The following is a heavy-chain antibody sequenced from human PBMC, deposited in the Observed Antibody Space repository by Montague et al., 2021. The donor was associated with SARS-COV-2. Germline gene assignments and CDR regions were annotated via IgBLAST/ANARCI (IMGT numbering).Heavy chain of an antibody. CDR1: CASITDFY. D-gene: IGHD2-15*01. V-gene: IGHV4-59*01. Sequence: SETLSLTCTVSCASITDFYWSWIRQPPGKGLQWVGYVHHSGITNYNPSLKNRVTISIDTPKSRFSLNLRSVTAADTAVYFCARITEVVPFDFWGRGTLVSVSS. J-gene: IGHJ4*02. CDR3: ARITEVVPFDF. CDR2: VHHSGIT.